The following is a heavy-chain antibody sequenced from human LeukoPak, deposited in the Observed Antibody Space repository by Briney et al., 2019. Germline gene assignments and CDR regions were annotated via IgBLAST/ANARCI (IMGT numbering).Heavy chain of an antibody. CDR3: AKASFKVVAATFFDY. V-gene: IGHV3-23*01. D-gene: IGHD2-15*01. CDR2: ISGSGGST. CDR1: GFTFSSYA. J-gene: IGHJ4*02. Sequence: GRSLRLSCAASGFTFSSYAMSWVRQAPGKGLEWVSAISGSGGSTYYADSVKGRFTISRDNSKNTLYLQMNSLRAEDTAVYYCAKASFKVVAATFFDYWGQGTLVTVSS.